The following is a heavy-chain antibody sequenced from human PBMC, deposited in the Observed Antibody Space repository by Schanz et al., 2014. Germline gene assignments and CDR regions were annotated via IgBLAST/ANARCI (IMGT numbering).Heavy chain of an antibody. CDR1: GFTFSRYW. CDR2: LNFDETYT. CDR3: ARGGADSAMAHEY. V-gene: IGHV3-74*01. D-gene: IGHD5-18*01. Sequence: EVQLVTSGGDLVQPGGSLRLSCEASGFTFSRYWMHWVRQAPGKGLEWVSRLNFDETYTSYADSVKGRFTISRDNAKNTVYLQMTSLRVEDTAVYYCARGGADSAMAHEYWGRGTLVTVSS. J-gene: IGHJ4*02.